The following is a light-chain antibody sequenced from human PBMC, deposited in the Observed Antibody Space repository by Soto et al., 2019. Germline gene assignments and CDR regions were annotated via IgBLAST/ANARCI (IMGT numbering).Light chain of an antibody. Sequence: CAGTSTDVGEYNYVSWYQQHPGKVPKLIIFEVNKRPSGVPDRFSGSKSGDTASLTVSGLQAEDEADYYCSSFVGAPVIFGGGTKLTVL. CDR3: SSFVGAPVI. V-gene: IGLV2-8*01. CDR1: STDVGEYNY. J-gene: IGLJ2*01. CDR2: EVN.